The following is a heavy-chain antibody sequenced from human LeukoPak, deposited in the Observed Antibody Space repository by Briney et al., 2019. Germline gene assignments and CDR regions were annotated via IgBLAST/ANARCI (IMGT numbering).Heavy chain of an antibody. CDR2: IYYSGST. Sequence: PSETLSLTCTVSGGSISSHYWSWIRQPPGKGLEWIGYIYYSGSTNYNPSLKSRVTISVDTSKNQFSLKLSSVTAADTAVYYCARGHYYDSTPGDYRGQGTLVTVSS. D-gene: IGHD3-22*01. CDR3: ARGHYYDSTPGDY. CDR1: GGSISSHY. J-gene: IGHJ4*02. V-gene: IGHV4-59*11.